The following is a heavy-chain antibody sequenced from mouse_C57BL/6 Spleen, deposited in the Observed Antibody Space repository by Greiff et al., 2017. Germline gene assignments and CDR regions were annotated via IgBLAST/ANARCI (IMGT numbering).Heavy chain of an antibody. CDR1: GYTFTSYL. J-gene: IGHJ3*01. CDR3: ARGGGNYGGSWFAY. D-gene: IGHD2-1*01. CDR2: INPSNGGT. V-gene: IGHV1-53*01. Sequence: QVQLQQPGTELVKPGASVKLSCKASGYTFTSYLMHWVKQRPGQGLEWIGNINPSNGGTNYNEKFKSKATLTVDQSSSTAYMQLSSLTSEDSAVYYCARGGGNYGGSWFAYWGQGTLVTVSA.